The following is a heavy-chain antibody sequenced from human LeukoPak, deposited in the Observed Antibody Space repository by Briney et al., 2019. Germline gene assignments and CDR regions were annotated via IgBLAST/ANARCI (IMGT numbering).Heavy chain of an antibody. V-gene: IGHV3-23*01. D-gene: IGHD6-19*01. J-gene: IGHJ4*02. CDR1: GFTFSNYA. CDR2: ISGSGGTT. CDR3: VKDSGWFHFDS. Sequence: GGSLRLSCAASGFTFSNYAMGWVRQAPGKGLEWVSSISGSGGTTYYADSVKGRFTISRDNSKNTLFLHMNTLRAEDTAIYYCVKDSGWFHFDSWGQGTLVTVSS.